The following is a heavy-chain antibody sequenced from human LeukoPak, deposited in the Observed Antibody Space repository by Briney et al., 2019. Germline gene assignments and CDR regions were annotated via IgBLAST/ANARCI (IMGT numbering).Heavy chain of an antibody. V-gene: IGHV5-10-1*01. CDR1: GXSFTTYC. J-gene: IGHJ6*02. Sequence: GESLKISFKGSGXSFTTYCISWVRQMPGKGLEWMGRIDPTDSYTNYSPSFQGHVTMSADRSISTAYLQWSSLKASDTALYYCARQAVDYYYGMDVWGQGTTVTVSS. CDR2: IDPTDSYT. D-gene: IGHD6-25*01. CDR3: ARQAVDYYYGMDV.